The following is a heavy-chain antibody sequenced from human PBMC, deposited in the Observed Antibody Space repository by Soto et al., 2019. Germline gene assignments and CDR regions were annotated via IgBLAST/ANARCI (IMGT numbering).Heavy chain of an antibody. D-gene: IGHD6-13*01. CDR1: GGSISSNNW. V-gene: IGHV4-4*02. J-gene: IGHJ4*02. CDR3: AKEAPGTSYLDS. CDR2: IYHTGST. Sequence: SETLSLTCTVSGGSISSNNWWSWVRQSPGKGLEWIGEIYHTGSTNSNWSLKSRVTISVDKSKNQFSLKLSSVTAADTAVYYCAKEAPGTSYLDSWGRGTQVT.